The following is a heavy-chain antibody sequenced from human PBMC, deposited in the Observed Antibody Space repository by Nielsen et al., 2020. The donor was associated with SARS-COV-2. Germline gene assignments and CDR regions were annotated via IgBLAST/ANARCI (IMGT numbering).Heavy chain of an antibody. CDR1: GFSLSTSGLC. D-gene: IGHD2-15*01. CDR2: IDWDDDK. Sequence: SGPTLVKPTQTLTLTCTFSGFSLSTSGLCVSWILQPPGKALEWLSRIDWDDDKYYSTSLKTRITISKDTSKNQVVLTMTNMDPVDTATYYCARMSAGIVGYDYWGQGTLVTVSS. V-gene: IGHV2-70*11. J-gene: IGHJ4*02. CDR3: ARMSAGIVGYDY.